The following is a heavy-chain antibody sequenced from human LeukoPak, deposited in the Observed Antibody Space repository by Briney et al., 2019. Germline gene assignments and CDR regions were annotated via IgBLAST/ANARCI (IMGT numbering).Heavy chain of an antibody. CDR1: GYTLTELS. J-gene: IGHJ3*02. CDR3: ATLNLWFGELWAFDI. V-gene: IGHV1-24*01. Sequence: ASVKLSCKVSGYTLTELSMHWVRQSPGKRLEWRGGFDPEDGETIYAQKFQGRVTMTEHTSTDTAYMELSSLRSEDTAVYYCATLNLWFGELWAFDIWGQGTMVTVSS. CDR2: FDPEDGET. D-gene: IGHD3-10*01.